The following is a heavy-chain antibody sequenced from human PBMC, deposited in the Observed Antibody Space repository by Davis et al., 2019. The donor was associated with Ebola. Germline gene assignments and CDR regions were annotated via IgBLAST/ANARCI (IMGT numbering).Heavy chain of an antibody. CDR2: IIPIFGTA. J-gene: IGHJ4*02. CDR1: GGTFSSYA. V-gene: IGHV1-69*13. CDR3: ATYGATKSTVGFDY. D-gene: IGHD1-26*01. Sequence: SVKVSCKASGGTFSSYAISWVRQAPGQGLEWMGGIIPIFGTANYAQKFQGRVTITADESTSTAYMELSSLRSEDTAVYYCATYGATKSTVGFDYWGQGTLVTVSS.